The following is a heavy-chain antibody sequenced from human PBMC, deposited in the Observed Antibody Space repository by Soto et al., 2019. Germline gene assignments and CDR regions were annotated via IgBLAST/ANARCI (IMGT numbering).Heavy chain of an antibody. CDR3: GMSRGWYTMHS. V-gene: IGHV4-4*02. Sequence: QLQESGPGLVKPSGTLSLTCAVSGGSVTTNYWWGWVRQSPVTGLEWIGDMSHSGPTNYSPSLKSRVTLSVDTSKHQFSLELKSVTAADTAVYFCGMSRGWYTMHSWGQGTLVTVSS. CDR2: MSHSGPT. CDR1: GGSVTTNYW. J-gene: IGHJ4*02. D-gene: IGHD6-19*01.